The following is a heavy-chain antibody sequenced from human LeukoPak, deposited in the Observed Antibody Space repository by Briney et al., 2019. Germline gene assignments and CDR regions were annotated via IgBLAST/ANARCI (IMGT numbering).Heavy chain of an antibody. J-gene: IGHJ4*02. D-gene: IGHD6-13*01. CDR1: GGSFSGYY. CDR3: AGVGIAAAEGLDY. Sequence: PSETLSLTCAVYGGSFSGYYWSWIRQPPGKGLEWIGEINHSGSTYYNPSLKSRVTISVDTSKNQFSLKLSSVTAADTAVYYCAGVGIAAAEGLDYWGQGTLVTVSS. V-gene: IGHV4-34*01. CDR2: INHSGST.